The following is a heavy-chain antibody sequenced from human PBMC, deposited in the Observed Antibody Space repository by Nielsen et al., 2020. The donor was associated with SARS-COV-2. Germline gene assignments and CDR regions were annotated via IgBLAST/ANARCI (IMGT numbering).Heavy chain of an antibody. D-gene: IGHD5/OR15-5a*01. CDR3: ARTSTISYYYYMDV. V-gene: IGHV4-61*03. J-gene: IGHJ6*03. CDR2: IDYSGST. Sequence: GSLRLSCTVSGGSVSSIIYYWSWIRQSPGKGLEWIGHIDYSGSTNYNPSLESRVTILVDTSRNDFSLRLSSVTASDTAVYYCARTSTISYYYYMDVWGKGTTVTRLL. CDR1: GGSVSSIIYY.